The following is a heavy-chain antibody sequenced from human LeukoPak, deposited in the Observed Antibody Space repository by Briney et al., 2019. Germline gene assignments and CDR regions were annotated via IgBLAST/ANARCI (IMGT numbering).Heavy chain of an antibody. CDR2: ISGSGGST. J-gene: IGHJ1*01. V-gene: IGHV3-23*01. D-gene: IGHD6-13*01. Sequence: GGSLRLSCAASGFTFSSYAMSWARQAPGKGLEGVSAISGSGGSTYYADSVKGRFTISRDNSKNTLYLQMNSLRAEDTAVYYCAKEPGIAAAGPLQHWGQGTLFTVSS. CDR3: AKEPGIAAAGPLQH. CDR1: GFTFSSYA.